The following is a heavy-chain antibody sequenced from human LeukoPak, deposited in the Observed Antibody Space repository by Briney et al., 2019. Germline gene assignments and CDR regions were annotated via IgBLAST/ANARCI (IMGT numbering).Heavy chain of an antibody. CDR1: GFTFSSYW. Sequence: GGSQRLSCAASGFTFSSYWMSWVRQAPGKGLEWVANIKQDGSEKYYVDSVKGRFTISRDNAKNSLYLQMNSLRAEDTAVYYCARDRGSSAEYGMDVWGQGTTVTVSS. J-gene: IGHJ6*02. V-gene: IGHV3-7*01. CDR2: IKQDGSEK. CDR3: ARDRGSSAEYGMDV. D-gene: IGHD6-13*01.